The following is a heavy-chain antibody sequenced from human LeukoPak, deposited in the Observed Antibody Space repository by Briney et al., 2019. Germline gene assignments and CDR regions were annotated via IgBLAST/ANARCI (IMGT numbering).Heavy chain of an antibody. J-gene: IGHJ6*02. Sequence: GGSLRLSCAASGFTFSSYGMHWVRQAPGKGLEWVAVISYDGSNKYYADSVKGRFTISRDNSKNTLYLQMNSLRAEDTAVYYCAKAVGYGSGRGYYYYGMDVWGQGTTVTVSS. V-gene: IGHV3-30*18. D-gene: IGHD3-10*01. CDR2: ISYDGSNK. CDR1: GFTFSSYG. CDR3: AKAVGYGSGRGYYYYGMDV.